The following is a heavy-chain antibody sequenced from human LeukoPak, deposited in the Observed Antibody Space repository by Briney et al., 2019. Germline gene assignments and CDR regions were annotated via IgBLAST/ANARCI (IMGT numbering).Heavy chain of an antibody. Sequence: ASVKVSCKASGYTFTGYYMHWVRQAPGQGLEWMGRINPNSGGTNYAQKFQGRVTITADESTSTAYMELSSLRSEDTAVYYCARASGSGWYSFDYWGQGTLVTVSS. CDR3: ARASGSGWYSFDY. CDR2: INPNSGGT. D-gene: IGHD6-19*01. CDR1: GYTFTGYY. V-gene: IGHV1-2*06. J-gene: IGHJ4*02.